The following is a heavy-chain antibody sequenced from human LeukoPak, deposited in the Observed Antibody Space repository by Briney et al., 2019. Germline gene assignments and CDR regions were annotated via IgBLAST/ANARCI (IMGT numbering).Heavy chain of an antibody. J-gene: IGHJ6*02. Sequence: GGSLRLSCAASGFTFSSYWMSWVRQAPGKGLEWVANIKQDGGEKYYVDSVTGRFTISSDNAKNSLYLQINSLSAEDTAVYYCARVGPFEEDFWSGYQYYYGMDVWGQGTTVTVSS. V-gene: IGHV3-7*03. CDR3: ARVGPFEEDFWSGYQYYYGMDV. CDR1: GFTFSSYW. CDR2: IKQDGGEK. D-gene: IGHD3-3*01.